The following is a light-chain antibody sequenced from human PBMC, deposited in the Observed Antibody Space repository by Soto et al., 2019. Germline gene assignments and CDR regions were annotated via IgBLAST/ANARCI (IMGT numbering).Light chain of an antibody. Sequence: EIVMTQSPATLSVSPGARATLSCRASQSISTNLAWYQHKPDQPPSLLIYGAATRATGVPARFSGSWSGTLFTLTIASLQSEDFAVYYCQQYNTWTWTFGQGTKVEIK. CDR1: QSISTN. V-gene: IGKV3-15*01. J-gene: IGKJ1*01. CDR3: QQYNTWTWT. CDR2: GAA.